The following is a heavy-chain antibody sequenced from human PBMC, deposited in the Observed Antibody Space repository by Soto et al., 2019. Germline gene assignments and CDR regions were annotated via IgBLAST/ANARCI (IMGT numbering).Heavy chain of an antibody. CDR3: ARDYIVVSGTDAVDI. D-gene: IGHD6-19*01. CDR2: ISAYNGNT. Sequence: QVQLVQPGAEVKKPGASVKLSCKASGYTFTSYGISWVRQAPGQGLAWMGWISAYNGNTNYAQKLQGRVTMTTDTSTSTAYMELRSLRSDDTDVYYCARDYIVVSGTDAVDIWSQGTMVNVSS. CDR1: GYTFTSYG. J-gene: IGHJ3*02. V-gene: IGHV1-18*01.